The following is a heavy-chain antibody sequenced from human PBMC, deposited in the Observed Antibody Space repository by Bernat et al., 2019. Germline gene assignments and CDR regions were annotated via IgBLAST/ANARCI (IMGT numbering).Heavy chain of an antibody. CDR3: SKAREVRVVYHDY. CDR1: GFTFSSYA. V-gene: IGHV3-23*04. D-gene: IGHD3-10*01. Sequence: EVQLVESGGGLVQPGGSLRLSCAASGFTFSSYAMSWVRQAPGKGLEWVSAISGSGGSTYYADSVKGRFTISRDNSKNTLYLQMNSLRAEDTSVYYCSKAREVRVVYHDYWGQGTLVTVSS. CDR2: ISGSGGST. J-gene: IGHJ4*02.